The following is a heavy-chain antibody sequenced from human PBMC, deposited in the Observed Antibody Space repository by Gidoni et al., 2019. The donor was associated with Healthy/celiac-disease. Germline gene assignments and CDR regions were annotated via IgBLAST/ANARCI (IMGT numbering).Heavy chain of an antibody. CDR3: ARDVGDYFDY. J-gene: IGHJ4*02. D-gene: IGHD3-10*01. CDR1: GFTFSSYS. CDR2: ISSSSSYI. Sequence: EVQLVESGGGLVKPGGSLRLTCAASGFTFSSYSMNWVRQAPGKGLEWVSSISSSSSYIYYADSVKGRFTISRDNAKNSLYLQMNSLRAEDTAVYYCARDVGDYFDYWGQGTLVTVSS. V-gene: IGHV3-21*01.